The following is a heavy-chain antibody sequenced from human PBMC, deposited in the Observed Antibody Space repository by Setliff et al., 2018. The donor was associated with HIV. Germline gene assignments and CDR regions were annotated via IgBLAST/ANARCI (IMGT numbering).Heavy chain of an antibody. D-gene: IGHD3-10*01. Sequence: PSETLSLTCTVSGGSISSYYWSWIRQPPGKGLEWIGRVYASAYSNYNPSLKSRVTMSVDTSQNQFSLKLRSVNAADTAVYYCARDWVTRSNYYGSGSPWYFDFWGRGILVTVSS. CDR3: ARDWVTRSNYYGSGSPWYFDF. V-gene: IGHV4-4*07. CDR2: VYASAYS. J-gene: IGHJ2*01. CDR1: GGSISSYY.